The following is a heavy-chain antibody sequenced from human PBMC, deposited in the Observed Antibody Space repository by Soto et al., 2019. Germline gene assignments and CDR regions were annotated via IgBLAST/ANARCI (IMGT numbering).Heavy chain of an antibody. V-gene: IGHV4-31*03. J-gene: IGHJ6*03. CDR2: IYYSGST. CDR1: GGSISSGGYY. D-gene: IGHD3-3*01. Sequence: PSETLSLTCTVSGGSISSGGYYWSWIRQHPGKGLKWIGYIYYSGSTYYNPSLKSRVTISVDTSKNQFSLKLSSVTAADTAVYYFARVPRITIFGVVMRYYYMDVWGKGTTVTVSS. CDR3: ARVPRITIFGVVMRYYYMDV.